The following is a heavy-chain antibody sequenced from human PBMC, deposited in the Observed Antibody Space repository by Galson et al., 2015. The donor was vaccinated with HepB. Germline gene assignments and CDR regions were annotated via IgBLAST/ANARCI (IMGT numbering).Heavy chain of an antibody. CDR2: IIPILGIA. V-gene: IGHV1-69*02. CDR3: ARGGYCSSTSCYENAMDV. D-gene: IGHD2-2*01. J-gene: IGHJ6*02. CDR1: GYTFTGYY. Sequence: SVKVSCKASGYTFTGYYMHWVRQAPGQGLEWMGRIIPILGIANYAQKFQGRVTITADKSTSTAYMELPSLRSEDTAVYYCARGGYCSSTSCYENAMDVWGQGTTVTVSS.